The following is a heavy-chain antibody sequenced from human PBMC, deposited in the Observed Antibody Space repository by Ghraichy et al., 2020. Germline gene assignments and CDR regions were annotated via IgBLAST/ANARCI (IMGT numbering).Heavy chain of an antibody. CDR3: ARDGVKTWLRIGTTFDP. Sequence: ASVKVSCKASGYTFTGYYMHWVRQAPGQGLEWMGWINPNSGGTNYAQKFQGRVTMTRDTSISTAYMELSRLRSDDTAVYYCARDGVKTWLRIGTTFDPWGQGTLVTVSS. CDR1: GYTFTGYY. J-gene: IGHJ5*02. D-gene: IGHD5-12*01. CDR2: INPNSGGT. V-gene: IGHV1-2*02.